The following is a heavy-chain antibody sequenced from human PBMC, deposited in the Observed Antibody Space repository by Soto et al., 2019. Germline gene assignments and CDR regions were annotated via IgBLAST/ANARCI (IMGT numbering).Heavy chain of an antibody. CDR1: GYSFTSYW. CDR2: IDPSDSYT. V-gene: IGHV5-10-1*01. J-gene: IGHJ3*02. Sequence: PGEYLKISCKGSGYSFTSYWISWVHQMPGKGLEWMGRIDPSDSYTNYSPSFQGHVTISADKSISTAYLQWSSLKASDTAMYYCAEGPHYYDRSGQDSFDISGPG. CDR3: AEGPHYYDRSGQDSFDI. D-gene: IGHD3-22*01.